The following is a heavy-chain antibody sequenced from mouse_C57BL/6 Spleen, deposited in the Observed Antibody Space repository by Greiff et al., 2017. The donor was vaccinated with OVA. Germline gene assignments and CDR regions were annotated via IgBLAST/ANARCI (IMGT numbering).Heavy chain of an antibody. J-gene: IGHJ2*01. CDR3: ARTTLYYYGSSPYYFDY. CDR2: ISSGSSTI. D-gene: IGHD1-1*01. V-gene: IGHV5-17*01. Sequence: EVKVVESGGGLVKPGGSLKLSCAASGFTFSDYGMHWVRQAPEKGLEWVAYISSGSSTIYYADTVKGRFTISRDNAKNTLFLQMTSLRSEDTAMYYCARTTLYYYGSSPYYFDYWGQGTTLTVSS. CDR1: GFTFSDYG.